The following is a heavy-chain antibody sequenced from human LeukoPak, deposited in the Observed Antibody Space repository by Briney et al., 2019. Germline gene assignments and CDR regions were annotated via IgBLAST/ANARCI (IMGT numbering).Heavy chain of an antibody. J-gene: IGHJ4*02. Sequence: GSLRLSCAASGFTISSYAMTWVRQPPGKGLEWIGSIYYSGSTYYNPSLKSRVTISVDTSKNQFSLKLSSVTAADTAVYYCARHGPDGYNFRETSGFGYWGQGTLVTVSS. CDR1: GFTISSYA. D-gene: IGHD5-24*01. CDR2: IYYSGST. CDR3: ARHGPDGYNFRETSGFGY. V-gene: IGHV4-39*01.